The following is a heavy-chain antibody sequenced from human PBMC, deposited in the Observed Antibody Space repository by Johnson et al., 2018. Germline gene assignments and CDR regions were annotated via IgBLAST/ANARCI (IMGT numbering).Heavy chain of an antibody. J-gene: IGHJ6*04. CDR2: ILGRGDST. Sequence: EVQLVESGGALVQPGGSLRLSCAASGFRFSNYAMSWVRQAPGKGREWVSAILGRGDSTYSADSVKGRSTISRDNSKNTLDLQMNSLRAEDTAVYYCGKDLKYSDILTGYYRWDEMDVWGKGTSVTVSS. CDR3: GKDLKYSDILTGYYRWDEMDV. V-gene: IGHV3-23*04. CDR1: GFRFSNYA. D-gene: IGHD3-9*01.